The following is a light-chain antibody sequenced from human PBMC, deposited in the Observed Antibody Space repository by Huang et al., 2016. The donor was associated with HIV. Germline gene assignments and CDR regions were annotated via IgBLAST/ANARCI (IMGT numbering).Light chain of an antibody. Sequence: AIQMTQSPSALSASVGDRVTITCRASQAIRNDLGWYQHRPGKAPKLLIYAASELQSGVPLRFRGSGSGTDFTLTISSLQPEDVGTYYCLQDFSYPRTFGQGTTVKI. CDR3: LQDFSYPRT. J-gene: IGKJ1*01. V-gene: IGKV1-6*01. CDR1: QAIRND. CDR2: AAS.